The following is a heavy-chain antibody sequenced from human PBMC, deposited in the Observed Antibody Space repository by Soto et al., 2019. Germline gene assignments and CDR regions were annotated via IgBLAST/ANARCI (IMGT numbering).Heavy chain of an antibody. D-gene: IGHD6-19*01. V-gene: IGHV1-69*01. CDR2: IIPLFGTA. CDR1: GGTFSTYA. J-gene: IGHJ4*02. CDR3: ARPKGTYSSGYYYFDF. Sequence: QVQLEQSGGEVKQPGSSVRESCKTSGGTFSTYAINWVRQAPGQGLEWMGAIIPLFGTADYSQKFQGRVTITADESTSTAYMELSSLRFDDTAVYFCARPKGTYSSGYYYFDFWGQGTLLTVSS.